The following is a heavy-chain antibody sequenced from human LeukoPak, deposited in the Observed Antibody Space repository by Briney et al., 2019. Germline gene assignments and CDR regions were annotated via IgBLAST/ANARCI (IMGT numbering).Heavy chain of an antibody. Sequence: ASETLSLTCAVYGGSFSGYYWSWIRQPPGKGLEWIGEINHSGSTNYNPSLKSRVTISVDTSKNQFSLKLSSVTAADTAVYYCARGVTIFGVGSGGFDYWGQGTLVTVSS. CDR3: ARGVTIFGVGSGGFDY. CDR2: INHSGST. D-gene: IGHD3-3*01. CDR1: GGSFSGYY. V-gene: IGHV4-34*01. J-gene: IGHJ4*02.